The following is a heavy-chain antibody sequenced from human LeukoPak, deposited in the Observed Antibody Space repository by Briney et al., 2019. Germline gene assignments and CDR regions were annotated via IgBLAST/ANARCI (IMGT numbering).Heavy chain of an antibody. CDR1: GFSFSSYW. CDR3: ARVHSSSWPDAFDI. V-gene: IGHV3-74*01. Sequence: AGGSLRLSCAASGFSFSSYWMHWVRQAPGKGLVWVSRINSDGSSTSYADSVKGRFTISRDNAKNTLYLQMNSLRAEDTAVYYCARVHSSSWPDAFDIWGQGTMVTVSS. CDR2: INSDGSST. D-gene: IGHD6-13*01. J-gene: IGHJ3*02.